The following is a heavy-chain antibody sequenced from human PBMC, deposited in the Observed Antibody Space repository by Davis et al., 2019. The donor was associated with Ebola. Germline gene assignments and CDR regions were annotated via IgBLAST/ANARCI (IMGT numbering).Heavy chain of an antibody. CDR1: GFNFRDYS. CDR3: VRVYSGSYDP. CDR2: IDGTRSSI. D-gene: IGHD1-26*01. Sequence: PGGSLRLSCAASGFNFRDYSINWVRQGPGKGLEWLSFIDGTRSSIYYADSVKGRFIISRDDAKNSLYLQMNSLRAEDTAVYYCVRVYSGSYDPWGQGTLVTVSS. J-gene: IGHJ5*02. V-gene: IGHV3-48*04.